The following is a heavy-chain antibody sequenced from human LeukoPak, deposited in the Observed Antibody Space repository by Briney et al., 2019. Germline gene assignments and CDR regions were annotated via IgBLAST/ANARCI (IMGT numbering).Heavy chain of an antibody. CDR3: ARDHGSAYVDY. Sequence: PGGSLRLSCTASGFTFNSFGMHWVRQAPGKGLEWVAVISYDGNNKYSADSVKGRFTISRDNSKNTLYLHMNSLRAEDTAVYYCARDHGSAYVDYWGQGTQLTVSS. CDR2: ISYDGNNK. CDR1: GFTFNSFG. V-gene: IGHV3-30*03. J-gene: IGHJ4*02. D-gene: IGHD3-22*01.